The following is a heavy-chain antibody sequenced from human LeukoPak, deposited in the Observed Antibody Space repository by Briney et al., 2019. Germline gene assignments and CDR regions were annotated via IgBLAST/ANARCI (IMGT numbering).Heavy chain of an antibody. J-gene: IGHJ4*02. Sequence: GASVKVSCKASGYTFTSYGISWVRQAPGQGLEWMGWINPNSGGTNYAQKFQGRVTMTRDTSISTAYMELSRLRSDDTAVYYCARDSEQLVFDYWGQGTLVTVSS. V-gene: IGHV1-2*02. CDR2: INPNSGGT. D-gene: IGHD6-6*01. CDR3: ARDSEQLVFDY. CDR1: GYTFTSYG.